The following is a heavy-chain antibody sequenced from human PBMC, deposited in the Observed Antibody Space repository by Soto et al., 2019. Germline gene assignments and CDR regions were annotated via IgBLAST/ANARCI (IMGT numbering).Heavy chain of an antibody. CDR3: ARVYYGSGKDQDGMDV. D-gene: IGHD3-10*01. V-gene: IGHV3-33*01. Sequence: QVQLVESGGGVVQPGRSLRLSCAASGFTFSRYGMHWVRQAPGKGLEWVAVIWYDGSNKYYADSVKGRFTISRDNSKNTLYLQMNSLRAEDTAVYYCARVYYGSGKDQDGMDVWGQGTTVTVSS. J-gene: IGHJ6*02. CDR1: GFTFSRYG. CDR2: IWYDGSNK.